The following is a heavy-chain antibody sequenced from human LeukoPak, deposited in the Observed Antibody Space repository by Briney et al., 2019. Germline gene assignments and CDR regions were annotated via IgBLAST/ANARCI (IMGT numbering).Heavy chain of an antibody. Sequence: SVKVSCKASGGTFSSYAISWVRQAPGQGLEWMGRIIPILGIANYAQKFQGRVTITADKSTSTAYMELSSLRSEDTAVYYCARAGITIFGVEDNWFDPWGQGTLVTVSS. CDR2: IIPILGIA. CDR3: ARAGITIFGVEDNWFDP. D-gene: IGHD3-3*01. CDR1: GGTFSSYA. J-gene: IGHJ5*02. V-gene: IGHV1-69*04.